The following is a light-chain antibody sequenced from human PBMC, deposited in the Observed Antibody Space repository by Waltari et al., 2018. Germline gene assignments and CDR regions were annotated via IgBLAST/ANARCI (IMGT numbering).Light chain of an antibody. V-gene: IGKV1-33*01. CDR3: QQYDSLLT. Sequence: DIQMTQSPSSLSASVGDRVTITCQASQDISNYVSWYQHKPGKASSLLIYDASNLEAGVSSRFSGSGSGTIFTLTINSLRPEDIATYYCQQYDSLLTFGGGTKVQI. J-gene: IGKJ4*01. CDR1: QDISNY. CDR2: DAS.